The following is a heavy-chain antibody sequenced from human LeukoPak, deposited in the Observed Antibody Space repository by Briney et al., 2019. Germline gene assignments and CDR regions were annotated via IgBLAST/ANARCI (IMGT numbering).Heavy chain of an antibody. CDR2: ISGRGDTT. V-gene: IGHV3-23*01. J-gene: IGHJ3*01. Sequence: QAGGSLRLSCAGSGFTFSNYGMTWVRQAPGKGLEWVSAISGRGDTTRYGESVKGRFTVSRDNSKNTLYLEMTNLRAEDAAVYFCAVDPNGDYLGAFDFWGQGTLVTVSS. CDR3: AVDPNGDYLGAFDF. D-gene: IGHD4-17*01. CDR1: GFTFSNYG.